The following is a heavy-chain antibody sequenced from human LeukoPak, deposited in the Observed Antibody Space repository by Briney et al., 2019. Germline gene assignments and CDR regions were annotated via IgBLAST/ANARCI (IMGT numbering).Heavy chain of an antibody. Sequence: PSETLSLTCTVSGYSISSGYYWGWIRQPPGKGLEWIGSIYHSGSTYYNPSLKSRVTISVDTSKNQFSLKLSSVTAADTAVYYCARFISAGVYYFDYWGQGTLVTVSS. CDR3: ARFISAGVYYFDY. D-gene: IGHD2-15*01. CDR1: GYSISSGYY. V-gene: IGHV4-38-2*02. CDR2: IYHSGST. J-gene: IGHJ4*02.